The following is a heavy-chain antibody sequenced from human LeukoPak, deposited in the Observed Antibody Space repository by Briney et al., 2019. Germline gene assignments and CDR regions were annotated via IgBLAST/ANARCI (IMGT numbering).Heavy chain of an antibody. CDR1: GGTFSINA. V-gene: IGHV1-69*05. CDR2: IIPMSETP. Sequence: SVKVSCKASGGTFSINAITWVRQAPGQGLEWMGGIIPMSETPKYTQKFQGRVIIATDESTNTAYMELSSLRSEDTAVYYCARDKNSGECVSNSCYGVWPLDIWGQGTMVTVSS. J-gene: IGHJ3*02. CDR3: ARDKNSGECVSNSCYGVWPLDI. D-gene: IGHD2-2*01.